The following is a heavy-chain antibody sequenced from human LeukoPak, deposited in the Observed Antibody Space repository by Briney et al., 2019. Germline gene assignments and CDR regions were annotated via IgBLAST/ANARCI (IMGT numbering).Heavy chain of an antibody. Sequence: SETLSLTCPVTGGTISSSSYYWGWIRQPPGKGLEGIGNIYYSGSTYYTPSLKSRVTISVDTSKNQFSLKLSSVTAADTAVYYCARYCSGGSCSRVIDAFDFWGQGTMVTVSS. V-gene: IGHV4-39*01. CDR3: ARYCSGGSCSRVIDAFDF. J-gene: IGHJ3*01. D-gene: IGHD2-15*01. CDR2: IYYSGST. CDR1: GGTISSSSYY.